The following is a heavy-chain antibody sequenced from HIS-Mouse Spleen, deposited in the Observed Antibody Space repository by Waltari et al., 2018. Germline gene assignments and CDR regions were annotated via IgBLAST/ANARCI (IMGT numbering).Heavy chain of an antibody. V-gene: IGHV4-39*07. D-gene: IGHD6-13*01. CDR1: GGSISSSSYY. Sequence: QLQLPESGTGLVKPSETLSLTCTVSGGSISSSSYYWGWIRQPPGKGLEWIGSIYYSGGTSYNPALKSRVHISVDTSKTQFFLKLSSVTAADTAVYYCAREIPYSSSWYDWYFDLWGRGTLVTVSS. CDR3: AREIPYSSSWYDWYFDL. J-gene: IGHJ2*01. CDR2: IYYSGGT.